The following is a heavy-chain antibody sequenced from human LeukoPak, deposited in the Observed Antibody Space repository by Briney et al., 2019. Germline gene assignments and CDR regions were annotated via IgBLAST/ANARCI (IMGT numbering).Heavy chain of an antibody. CDR1: GFTFSSYG. V-gene: IGHV3-30*02. CDR2: IRYDGSNK. CDR3: AKDKYGSSWYNWFDP. Sequence: GGSLRLSCAASGFTFSSYGMHWVRQAPGKGLEWVAFIRYDGSNKYYADSVKGRFTISRDNSKNTLYLQMNSLRAEDTAVYYCAKDKYGSSWYNWFDPWGQGTLVTVSS. D-gene: IGHD6-13*01. J-gene: IGHJ5*02.